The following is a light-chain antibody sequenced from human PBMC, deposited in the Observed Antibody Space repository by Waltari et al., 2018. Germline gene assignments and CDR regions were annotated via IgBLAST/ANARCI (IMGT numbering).Light chain of an antibody. CDR1: SGHSSNV. Sequence: QLVLTQSPSASASLGASVKLTCTLSSGHSSNVIAWLQQQPEKGPRYLMKVNSDGGHSKGDGIPDGFSGSGSGAERYLTISSLQSEDEADYYCQTGGHGTWVFGGGTKLTVL. V-gene: IGLV4-69*01. CDR2: VNSDGGH. J-gene: IGLJ3*02. CDR3: QTGGHGTWV.